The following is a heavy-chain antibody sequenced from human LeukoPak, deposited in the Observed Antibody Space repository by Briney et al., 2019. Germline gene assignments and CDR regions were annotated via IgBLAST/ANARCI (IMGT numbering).Heavy chain of an antibody. CDR2: ISWNSGSI. J-gene: IGHJ4*02. CDR3: AKDGAWGAAAGYYFDY. Sequence: GGSLRLSCAASGFTFDDYAMHWVRQAPGKGLEWVSAISWNSGSIGYADSVKGRFTISRDNAKNSLYLQMNSLRAEDTALYYCAKDGAWGAAAGYYFDYWGQGTLVTVSS. CDR1: GFTFDDYA. D-gene: IGHD6-13*01. V-gene: IGHV3-9*01.